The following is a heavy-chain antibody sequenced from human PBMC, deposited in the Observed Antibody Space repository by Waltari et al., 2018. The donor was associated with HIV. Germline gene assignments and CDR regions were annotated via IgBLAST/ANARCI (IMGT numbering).Heavy chain of an antibody. Sequence: QRQEAGPGLGKPSETLSPICNVSRDSIAMRKTYWGWIRQTPGRGLEWMGTIYYNGDDSYNPSLKSRLKITVDTTKNQFSLKLKSVTHADTAVYFCVRPNSRGIGGGRRTDGGFVDYWGLGIRVIVSS. CDR2: IYYNGDD. V-gene: IGHV4-39*01. J-gene: IGHJ4*01. CDR3: VRPNSRGIGGGRRTDGGFVDY. CDR1: RDSIAMRKTY. D-gene: IGHD3-16*01.